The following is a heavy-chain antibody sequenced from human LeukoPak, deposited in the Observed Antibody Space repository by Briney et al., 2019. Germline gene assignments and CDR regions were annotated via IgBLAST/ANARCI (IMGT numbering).Heavy chain of an antibody. CDR1: GFTVSSNY. CDR2: IYSGGST. Sequence: GGSLRLSCAAYGFTVSSNYMSWVRQAPGKGLEWVSVIYSGGSTYYADSVKGRFTISRDNSKNTLYLQMNSLRAEDTAVYYCARAQTTVAWFDPWGQGTLVTVSS. J-gene: IGHJ5*02. V-gene: IGHV3-66*01. D-gene: IGHD4-23*01. CDR3: ARAQTTVAWFDP.